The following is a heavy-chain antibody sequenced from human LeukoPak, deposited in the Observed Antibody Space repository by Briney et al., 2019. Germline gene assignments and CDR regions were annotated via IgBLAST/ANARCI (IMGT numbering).Heavy chain of an antibody. D-gene: IGHD3-22*01. J-gene: IGHJ4*02. V-gene: IGHV3-23*01. CDR2: ISGSGDST. CDR3: AREKGSGYSVDY. CDR1: GFTFNSYV. Sequence: PGETLRLSCAASGFTFNSYVMNWVRQAPGKGLEWVSSISGSGDSTFYADSVKGRFTISRDNAKNSLYLQMNSLRAEDTAVYYCAREKGSGYSVDYWGQGTLVTVSS.